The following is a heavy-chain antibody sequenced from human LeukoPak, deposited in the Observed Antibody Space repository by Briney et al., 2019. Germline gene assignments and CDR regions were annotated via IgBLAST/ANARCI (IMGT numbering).Heavy chain of an antibody. CDR2: INQDGSEK. CDR3: ARRGVVIRVILVGFHKEAYYFDS. V-gene: IGHV3-7*03. CDR1: GFTFSTYW. Sequence: GGSLRLSCAASGFTFSTYWMSWVRQAPGKGLEWVANINQDGSEKSYVDSVKGRFTISRDNAKKSLYLQMNSLRAEDTAVCFCARRGVVIRVILVGFHKEAYYFDSWGQGALGTVSS. J-gene: IGHJ4*02. D-gene: IGHD3-22*01.